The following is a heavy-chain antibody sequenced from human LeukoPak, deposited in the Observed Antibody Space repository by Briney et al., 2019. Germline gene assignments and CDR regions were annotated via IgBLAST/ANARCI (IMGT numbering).Heavy chain of an antibody. D-gene: IGHD6-13*01. CDR1: GYTFTGYY. V-gene: IGHV1-2*06. Sequence: ASVKVSCKASGYTFTGYYMHWVRQAPGQGLEWMGRINPNSGGTNYAQKFQGRVTMTRDTSISTAYMELSRLRSDDTAVYYCAREGYSSSWYASRYYYYGMDVWGQGTTDTVSS. CDR2: INPNSGGT. J-gene: IGHJ6*02. CDR3: AREGYSSSWYASRYYYYGMDV.